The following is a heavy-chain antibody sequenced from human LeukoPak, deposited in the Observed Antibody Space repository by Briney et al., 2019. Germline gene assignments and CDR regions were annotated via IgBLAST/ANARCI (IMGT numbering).Heavy chain of an antibody. J-gene: IGHJ4*02. CDR3: AKDDLLDCSGGSCYSGSFDY. CDR1: GFTFSSYA. D-gene: IGHD2-15*01. CDR2: ISGSGGST. Sequence: GGSLRLSCAASGFTFSSYAMSWVRQAPGKGLEWVSAISGSGGSTYYADSVKGRFIISRDNSKNTLYLQMNSLRAEDTAVYYCAKDDLLDCSGGSCYSGSFDYWGQGTLVTVSS. V-gene: IGHV3-23*01.